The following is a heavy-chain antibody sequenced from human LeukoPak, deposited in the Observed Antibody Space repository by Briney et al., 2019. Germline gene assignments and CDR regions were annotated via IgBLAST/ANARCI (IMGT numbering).Heavy chain of an antibody. CDR3: ARRGYSYGSRYYFDY. Sequence: SETLSLTCTVSGGSISSYYWSWIRQPPGKGLEWIGYIYYSGSTNYNPSLKSRVTISVDTSKNQFSLKLSSVTAADTAVYYCARRGYSYGSRYYFDYWGQGTLVTVSS. CDR2: IYYSGST. D-gene: IGHD5-18*01. V-gene: IGHV4-59*12. CDR1: GGSISSYY. J-gene: IGHJ4*02.